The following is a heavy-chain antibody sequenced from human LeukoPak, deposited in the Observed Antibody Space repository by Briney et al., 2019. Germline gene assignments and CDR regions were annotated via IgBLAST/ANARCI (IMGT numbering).Heavy chain of an antibody. J-gene: IGHJ3*02. CDR2: MRYDGSNK. D-gene: IGHD5-12*01. Sequence: GGSLRLSCAASGFTFSSYGMHWVRQAPGKGLEWVAFMRYDGSNKYYADSVKGRFTISRDNSKNTLYLQMNSLRAEDTAVYYCARDLGVATYAFDIWGQGTMVTVSS. CDR1: GFTFSSYG. CDR3: ARDLGVATYAFDI. V-gene: IGHV3-30*02.